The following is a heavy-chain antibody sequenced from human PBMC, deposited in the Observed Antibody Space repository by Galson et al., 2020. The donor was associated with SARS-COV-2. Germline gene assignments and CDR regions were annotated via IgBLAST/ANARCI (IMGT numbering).Heavy chain of an antibody. CDR1: GGTFSSYA. CDR3: ATIRDGYNAYSFYGVDV. Sequence: SVKVSCKASGGTFSSYAISWVRQAPGHGLEWMGGIITLYGTSAYARKFQGRVTITADESTRTANMEVSSMRSEDTAVYYRATIRDGYNAYSFYGVDVWGQGTRVTVSS. V-gene: IGHV1-69*13. D-gene: IGHD5-12*01. J-gene: IGHJ6*02. CDR2: IITLYGTS.